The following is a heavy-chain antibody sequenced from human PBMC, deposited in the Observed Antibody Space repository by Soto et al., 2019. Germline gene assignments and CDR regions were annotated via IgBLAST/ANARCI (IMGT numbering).Heavy chain of an antibody. CDR1: GFTFSSYG. J-gene: IGHJ4*02. Sequence: HPGGSLRLSCAASGFTFSSYGMHWVRQAPGKGLEWVAVISYDGSNKYYADSVKGRFTISRDNSKNTLYLQMNSLRAEDTAVYYCAKSGTFWSGYYGPPYYFDYWGQGTLVTVSS. CDR2: ISYDGSNK. D-gene: IGHD3-3*01. V-gene: IGHV3-30*18. CDR3: AKSGTFWSGYYGPPYYFDY.